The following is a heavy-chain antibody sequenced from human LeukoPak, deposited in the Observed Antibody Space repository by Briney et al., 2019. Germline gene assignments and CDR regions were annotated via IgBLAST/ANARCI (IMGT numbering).Heavy chain of an antibody. CDR1: GFTFSSYA. V-gene: IGHV3-23*01. J-gene: IGHJ3*02. D-gene: IGHD3-22*01. Sequence: GGSLRLSCAASGFTFSSYAMSWVRQAPGQGLKWVSAISGSGGSTYYADSVKGRFTISRDNSKNTPYLQTNSLRAEDTAVYYCAKDVWDSSGQGGAFDIWGQGTMVTVSS. CDR2: ISGSGGST. CDR3: AKDVWDSSGQGGAFDI.